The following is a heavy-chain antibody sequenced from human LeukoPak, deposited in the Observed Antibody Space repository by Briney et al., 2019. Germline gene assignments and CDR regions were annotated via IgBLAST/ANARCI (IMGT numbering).Heavy chain of an antibody. CDR1: GGSISSGYYY. J-gene: IGHJ4*02. Sequence: SETLSLTCTVSGGSISSGYYYWIWIRQPPGKGLEWIRYIYYSGSTYYNPSLKSRVPISVDTSKNQFSLKLSSVTAADTAVYYWARRFEYWGQGTLVNVFS. CDR3: ARRFEY. V-gene: IGHV4-30-4*08. CDR2: IYYSGST.